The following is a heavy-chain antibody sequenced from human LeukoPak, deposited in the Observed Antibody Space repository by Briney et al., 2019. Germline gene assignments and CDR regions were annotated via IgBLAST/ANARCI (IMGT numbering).Heavy chain of an antibody. Sequence: GGSLRLSCAASGFTFSTYAMNWVRQAPGRGLEWVSVISGSGGSTYYADSVKGRFTISRDNSKNTLYLQMNSLRVEDTAVYYCAKAGPASSDYLNWFDPWGQGTLVTVSS. J-gene: IGHJ5*02. V-gene: IGHV3-23*01. CDR2: ISGSGGST. D-gene: IGHD3-22*01. CDR3: AKAGPASSDYLNWFDP. CDR1: GFTFSTYA.